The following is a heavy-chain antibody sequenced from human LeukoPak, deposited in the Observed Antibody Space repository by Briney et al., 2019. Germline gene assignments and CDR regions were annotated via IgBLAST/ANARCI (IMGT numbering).Heavy chain of an antibody. CDR2: INTNSGGT. CDR1: GYTFTGYY. Sequence: GSVKVSCKASGYTFTGYYMHWVRQAPGQGLEWMGGINTNSGGTNYAQKFQGRVTMTRDTSISTAYMELSRLRADDTAVYYCARSGGKSTSLAKWFDPWGQGTLVTVSS. CDR3: ARSGGKSTSLAKWFDP. J-gene: IGHJ5*02. D-gene: IGHD3-16*01. V-gene: IGHV1-2*02.